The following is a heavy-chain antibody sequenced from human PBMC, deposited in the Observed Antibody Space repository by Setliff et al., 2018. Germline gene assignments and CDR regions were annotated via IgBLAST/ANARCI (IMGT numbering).Heavy chain of an antibody. D-gene: IGHD4-17*01. CDR3: ARLRMTTVTTSPPDY. V-gene: IGHV5-51*01. J-gene: IGHJ4*02. CDR2: IYPSDSDT. CDR1: GYSFISYW. Sequence: GESLKISCKGSGYSFISYWIGWVRQMPGKGLEWMGIIYPSDSDTRYSPSFQGQFTISADQSISTAYLQWSSLKASDTAMYYCARLRMTTVTTSPPDYWGQGTLVTVSS.